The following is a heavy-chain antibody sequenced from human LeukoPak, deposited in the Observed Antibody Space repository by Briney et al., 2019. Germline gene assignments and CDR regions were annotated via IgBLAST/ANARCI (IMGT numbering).Heavy chain of an antibody. V-gene: IGHV1-69*05. CDR2: IIPIFGTA. D-gene: IGHD5-12*01. Sequence: SVKVSCKASGGTFSSYAISWVRQAPGQPRECMGGIIPIFGTANYAQKLQGRVTITTDESTSTAYVELSSLRSEDTAVYYCARGGYESGFDYWGQGTLVTVSS. CDR1: GGTFSSYA. J-gene: IGHJ4*02. CDR3: ARGGYESGFDY.